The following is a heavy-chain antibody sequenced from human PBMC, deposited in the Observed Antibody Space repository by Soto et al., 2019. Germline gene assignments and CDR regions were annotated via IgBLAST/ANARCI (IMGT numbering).Heavy chain of an antibody. J-gene: IGHJ6*02. CDR1: GGTFSSYA. D-gene: IGHD4-17*01. CDR3: ASPPTTGNSYYYGMDV. V-gene: IGHV1-69*12. Sequence: QVQLVQSGAEVKKPGSSVKVSCKASGGTFSSYAISWVRQAPGQGLEWMGGISPIFGTANYAQKFQGRVKITADESTSTAYMDLSSLRSEDTAVYYCASPPTTGNSYYYGMDVWGQGTTVTVSS. CDR2: ISPIFGTA.